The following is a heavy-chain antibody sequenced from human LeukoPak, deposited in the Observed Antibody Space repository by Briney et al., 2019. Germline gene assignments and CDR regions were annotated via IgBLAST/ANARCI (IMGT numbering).Heavy chain of an antibody. D-gene: IGHD1-1*01. Sequence: GGSLRLSCAASGFTFSSYWMSWVRQAPGKGLEWVANIKQDGSEKYYVDSVKGRFTISRDNAKNSLYLQMNSLRAEDTAVYYCARGQLELLSDYYYYMDVWGKGTTVTVS. CDR2: IKQDGSEK. V-gene: IGHV3-7*01. CDR3: ARGQLELLSDYYYYMDV. CDR1: GFTFSSYW. J-gene: IGHJ6*03.